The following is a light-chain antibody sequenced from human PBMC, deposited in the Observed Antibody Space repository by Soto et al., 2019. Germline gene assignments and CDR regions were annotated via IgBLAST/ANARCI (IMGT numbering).Light chain of an antibody. CDR1: SSNIGGNS. CDR3: GSWDSSLSAYV. Sequence: QSVMTQPPSVSAAPGQRVTISCSGSSSNIGGNSVSWYQQLPGTAPKLLIYDDDKRPSGIPDRFSGSKSGTSATLGITGFHTGDEADYYCGSWDSSLSAYVFGTGTKLTAL. J-gene: IGLJ1*01. CDR2: DDD. V-gene: IGLV1-51*01.